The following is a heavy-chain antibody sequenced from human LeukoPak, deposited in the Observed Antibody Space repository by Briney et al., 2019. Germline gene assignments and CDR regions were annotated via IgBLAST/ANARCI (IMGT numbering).Heavy chain of an antibody. CDR2: INHSGST. V-gene: IGHV4-34*01. Sequence: SETLSLTCAVYGGSFSGYYWSWIRQPPGEGLEWIGEINHSGSTNYNPSLKSRVTISVDTSKNQFSLKLSSVTAADTAVYYCARGPSEDYWGQGTLVTVSS. CDR1: GGSFSGYY. J-gene: IGHJ4*02. CDR3: ARGPSEDY.